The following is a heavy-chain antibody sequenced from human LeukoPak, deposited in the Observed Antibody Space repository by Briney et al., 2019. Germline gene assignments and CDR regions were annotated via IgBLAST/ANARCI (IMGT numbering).Heavy chain of an antibody. CDR2: ISYDGSNK. V-gene: IGHV3-30*18. CDR3: AKDRYGSGSSDTGMDV. Sequence: GRSLRLSCAASGFTFSSYGMHWVRQAPGKGLEWVAVISYDGSNKYYADSVKGRFTISRDNSKNTLYLQMNSLRAEDTAVYYCAKDRYGSGSSDTGMDVWGKGTTVIVSS. CDR1: GFTFSSYG. J-gene: IGHJ6*03. D-gene: IGHD3-10*01.